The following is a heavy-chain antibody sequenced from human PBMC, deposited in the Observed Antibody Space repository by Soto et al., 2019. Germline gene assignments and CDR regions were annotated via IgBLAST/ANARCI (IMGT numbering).Heavy chain of an antibody. Sequence: QDQLVQSGAEVKKPGSSVKVSCKASGGTFSSHTFSWVRQAPGQGLEWMGRIIPALGTATYAQKFQGRVTITADESATTVYMALNSLRSEHTAVYYCARPDFGDYWHFDLWGRGTLVTVSS. D-gene: IGHD4-17*01. CDR3: ARPDFGDYWHFDL. V-gene: IGHV1-69*08. CDR1: GGTFSSHT. CDR2: IIPALGTA. J-gene: IGHJ2*01.